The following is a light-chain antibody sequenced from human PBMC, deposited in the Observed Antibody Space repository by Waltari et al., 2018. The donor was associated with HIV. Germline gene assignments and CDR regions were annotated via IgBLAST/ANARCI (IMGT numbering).Light chain of an antibody. CDR2: NDL. J-gene: IGLJ2*01. CDR1: GGNP. Sequence: QSGLPQPVSASGRPGQSVMIPCSGVGGNPVNWYQQVPGAAPKLLIYNDLQRPSGVPDRFYGSKSGASASLAIRDVQSEDEADYYCATWDDSRAGCVIFGGGTKLTV. CDR3: ATWDDSRAGCVI. V-gene: IGLV1-44*01.